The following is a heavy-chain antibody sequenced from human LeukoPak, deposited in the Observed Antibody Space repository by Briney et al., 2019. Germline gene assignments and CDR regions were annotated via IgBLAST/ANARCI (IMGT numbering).Heavy chain of an antibody. V-gene: IGHV4-39*07. J-gene: IGHJ5*02. Sequence: SETLSLTCTVSGGSISTSNYYWGWIRQPPGKGLEWIGNIFYSGSTYYSPSLRSRVTISLDTSRNQFSLELSSVTAADTAVYFCAKADLPVRSPYNWFDPWGQGTLVTVSS. CDR2: IFYSGST. D-gene: IGHD3-10*01. CDR1: GGSISTSNYY. CDR3: AKADLPVRSPYNWFDP.